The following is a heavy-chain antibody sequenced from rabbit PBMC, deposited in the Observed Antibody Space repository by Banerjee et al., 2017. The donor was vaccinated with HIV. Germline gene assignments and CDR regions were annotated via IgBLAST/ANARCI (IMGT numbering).Heavy chain of an antibody. Sequence: QEQLEESGGDLVKPGASLTLTCTASGFSFSSSYWICWVRQAPGKGLEWIACIYSGNAHPYYASWAKGRFTISKTSSTTVDLKMTSLTAADTATYFCASTHPTYGVDADGFGLALWGPGTLVTVS. V-gene: IGHV1S45*01. CDR1: GFSFSSSYW. CDR2: IYSGNAHP. J-gene: IGHJ4*01. CDR3: ASTHPTYGVDADGFGLAL. D-gene: IGHD2-1*01.